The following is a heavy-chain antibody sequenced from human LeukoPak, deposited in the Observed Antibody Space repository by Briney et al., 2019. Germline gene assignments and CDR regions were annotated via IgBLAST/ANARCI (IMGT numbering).Heavy chain of an antibody. D-gene: IGHD5-18*01. V-gene: IGHV5-51*01. Sequence: GESLKISCKGSGSRFTSYWIGCVRQVPGKGLEWMGIIYPGDSDTRYSPSFQGQVTISADKSISTAYLQWSSLKASDTAMYYCARVLRGYSYGFDYWGQGTLVTVSS. CDR3: ARVLRGYSYGFDY. J-gene: IGHJ4*02. CDR1: GSRFTSYW. CDR2: IYPGDSDT.